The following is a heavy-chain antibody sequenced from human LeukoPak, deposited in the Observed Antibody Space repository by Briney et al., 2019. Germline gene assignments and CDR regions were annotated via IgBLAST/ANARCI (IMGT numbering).Heavy chain of an antibody. Sequence: GGSLRLSCVASGFTFSDYDMSWIRQAPGRGPEWISHISGSGKVTYHVDSLKSRFTISRDNAKNSLYLQMNSLRVEDTAVYYCARDLPRRAHEDYWGQGTLVTVSS. CDR2: ISGSGKVT. J-gene: IGHJ4*02. V-gene: IGHV3-11*04. CDR3: ARDLPRRAHEDY. CDR1: GFTFSDYD.